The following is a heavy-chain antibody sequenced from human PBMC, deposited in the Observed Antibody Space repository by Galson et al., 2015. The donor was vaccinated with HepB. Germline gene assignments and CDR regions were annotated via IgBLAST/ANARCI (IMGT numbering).Heavy chain of an antibody. V-gene: IGHV3-30-3*01. CDR3: ARDGGGDIVVVPAAILAY. CDR1: GFTFSSYA. J-gene: IGHJ4*02. CDR2: ISYDGSNK. Sequence: SLRLSCAASGFTFSSYAMHWVRQAPGKGLEWVAVISYDGSNKYYADSVKGRFTISRDNSKNTLYLQMNSLRAEDTAVYYCARDGGGDIVVVPAAILAYWGQGTLVTVSS. D-gene: IGHD2-2*02.